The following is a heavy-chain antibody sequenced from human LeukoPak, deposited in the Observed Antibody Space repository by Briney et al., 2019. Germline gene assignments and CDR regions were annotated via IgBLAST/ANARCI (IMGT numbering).Heavy chain of an antibody. CDR3: AKSSNYYDSREVDY. J-gene: IGHJ4*02. CDR1: GFTFSSYA. D-gene: IGHD3-22*01. CDR2: TSGSGGST. Sequence: PGGSLRLSCAASGFTFSSYAMSWVRQAPGKGLEWVSATSGSGGSTYYADSVKGRFTISRDNSKNTLYLQMNSLRAEDTAVYYCAKSSNYYDSREVDYWGQGTLVTVSS. V-gene: IGHV3-23*01.